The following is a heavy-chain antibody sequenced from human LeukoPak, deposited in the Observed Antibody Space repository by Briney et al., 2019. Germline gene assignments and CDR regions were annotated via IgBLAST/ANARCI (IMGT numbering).Heavy chain of an antibody. CDR1: GYTFTNFD. CDR3: ARAPMGTAPLY. CDR2: MNPVSGKA. J-gene: IGHJ4*02. D-gene: IGHD5-18*01. Sequence: ASVKVSCKASGYTFTNFDINWVRQAPGQGLEWMGWMNPVSGKAGSAQKFQGRVTLTRDTSIITAYMEVSSLTSDDTAFYYRARAPMGTAPLYWGQGTLVTVSS. V-gene: IGHV1-8*01.